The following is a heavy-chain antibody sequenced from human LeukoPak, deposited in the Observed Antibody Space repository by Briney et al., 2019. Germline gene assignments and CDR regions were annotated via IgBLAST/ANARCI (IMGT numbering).Heavy chain of an antibody. CDR3: AKDLSDWRSYHLPAY. Sequence: PGRSLRLSCAASGFTFSSYGIHWVRQAPGKGLEWVAVISYDGSRKYYIDSVKGRFTISRDNSRNTLYLQMNSLRAEDTAVYYCAKDLSDWRSYHLPAYWGQGTLVTVSS. CDR2: ISYDGSRK. J-gene: IGHJ4*02. V-gene: IGHV3-30*18. CDR1: GFTFSSYG. D-gene: IGHD3-16*02.